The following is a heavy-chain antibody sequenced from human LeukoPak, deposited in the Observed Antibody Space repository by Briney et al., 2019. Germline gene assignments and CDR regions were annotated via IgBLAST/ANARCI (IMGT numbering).Heavy chain of an antibody. Sequence: GGSLRLSCAASGFTFSSYGMHWVRQAPGKGLEWVVVISYDGSNKYYADSVKGRFTISRDNSKNTLYLQMNSLRAEDTAVYYCAKDLGDVDTAMAGFFDIWGQGTMVTVSS. CDR2: ISYDGSNK. CDR1: GFTFSSYG. D-gene: IGHD5-18*01. V-gene: IGHV3-30*18. J-gene: IGHJ3*02. CDR3: AKDLGDVDTAMAGFFDI.